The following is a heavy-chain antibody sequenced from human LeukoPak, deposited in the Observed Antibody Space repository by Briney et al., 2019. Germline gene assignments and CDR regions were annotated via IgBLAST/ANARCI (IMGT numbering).Heavy chain of an antibody. V-gene: IGHV1-18*01. J-gene: IGHJ4*02. CDR2: IGAYNGNT. D-gene: IGHD6-19*01. Sequence: AASVKVSCKASGYTFTSYGISWVRQAPGQGLEWMGWIGAYNGNTNYAQKLQGRVTMTTDTSTSTAYMELRSLRSDDTTVYYCARDPYSSGWPSFDYWGQGTLVTVSS. CDR1: GYTFTSYG. CDR3: ARDPYSSGWPSFDY.